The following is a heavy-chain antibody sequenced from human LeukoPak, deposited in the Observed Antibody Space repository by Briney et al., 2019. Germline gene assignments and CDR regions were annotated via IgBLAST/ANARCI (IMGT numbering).Heavy chain of an antibody. CDR3: TAPNWAGGYYYYYYMDV. D-gene: IGHD7-27*01. CDR2: IKSKTDGGTT. CDR1: GFTFSNAW. Sequence: PGGSLRLSCAASGFTFSNAWMSWVRQAPGKGLEWVGRIKSKTDGGTTDYAAPVKGRFTISRDDSKNTLYLQMNSLKTEDTAVYYCTAPNWAGGYYYYYYMDVWGKGTTVTISS. V-gene: IGHV3-15*01. J-gene: IGHJ6*03.